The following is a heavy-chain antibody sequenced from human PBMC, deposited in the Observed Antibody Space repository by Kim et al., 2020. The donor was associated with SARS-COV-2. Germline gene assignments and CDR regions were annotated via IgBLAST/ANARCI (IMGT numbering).Heavy chain of an antibody. CDR2: ISYDGSNK. D-gene: IGHD3-10*01. Sequence: GGSLRLSCAASGFTFSSYAMHWVRQAPGKGLERVAVISYDGSNKYYADSVMGRLTISRDNSKNTQYLQMNSLRAEATAVYYCARSGSGSYVGAFDIWGQG. V-gene: IGHV3-30-3*01. CDR1: GFTFSSYA. J-gene: IGHJ3*02. CDR3: ARSGSGSYVGAFDI.